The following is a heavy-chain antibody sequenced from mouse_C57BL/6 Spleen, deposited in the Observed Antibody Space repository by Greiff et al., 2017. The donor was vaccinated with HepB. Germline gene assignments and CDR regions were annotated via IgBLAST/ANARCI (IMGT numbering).Heavy chain of an antibody. D-gene: IGHD2-4*01. CDR1: GYTFTSYW. CDR3: ARPGGLYDYDGAWFAY. V-gene: IGHV1-72*01. J-gene: IGHJ3*01. CDR2: IDPNSGGT. Sequence: QVQLQQPGAELVKPGASVKLSCKASGYTFTSYWMHWVKQRPGRGLEWIGRIDPNSGGTKYNEKFKSKATLTVDKPSSTADMQLSSLTSEDSAVYYCARPGGLYDYDGAWFAYWGQGTLVTVSA.